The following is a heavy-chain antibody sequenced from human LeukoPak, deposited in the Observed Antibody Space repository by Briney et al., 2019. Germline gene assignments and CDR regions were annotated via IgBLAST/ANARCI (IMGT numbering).Heavy chain of an antibody. V-gene: IGHV4-30-2*01. CDR1: GGSISSGGYS. Sequence: PSDTLSLTCAVSGGSISSGGYSWSWIRQPPGKGLEWIGYIYHSGSTYYNPSLKSRVTISVDRSKNQFSLKLSSVTAADTAVYYCASGYSSGWYEYYFDYWGQGTLVTVSS. CDR3: ASGYSSGWYEYYFDY. D-gene: IGHD6-19*01. CDR2: IYHSGST. J-gene: IGHJ4*02.